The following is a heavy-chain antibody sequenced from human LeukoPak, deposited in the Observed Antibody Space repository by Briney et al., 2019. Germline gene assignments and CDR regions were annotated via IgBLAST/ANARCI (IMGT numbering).Heavy chain of an antibody. CDR1: GFTFSSYA. CDR3: ARDRYYYDSSGYWGQTNYYYYYGMDV. Sequence: GGSLRLSCAASGFTFSSYAMHWVRQAPGKGLEWVAVIPYDGSSKTYADSVKGRFTISRDNSKNTLYLQMNSLRAEDTAVYYCARDRYYYDSSGYWGQTNYYYYYGMDVWGQGTTVTVSS. V-gene: IGHV3-30-3*01. J-gene: IGHJ6*02. CDR2: IPYDGSSK. D-gene: IGHD3-22*01.